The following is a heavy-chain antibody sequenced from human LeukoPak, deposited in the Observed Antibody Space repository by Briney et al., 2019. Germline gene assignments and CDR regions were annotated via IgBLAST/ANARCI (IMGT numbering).Heavy chain of an antibody. Sequence: ASVKVSCKASVYTFTGYYMQWVRQAPGQGLEWMGWINPNSGGTNYAQKFQGWVTMTRDTSISTAYMELSRLRSDDTAVYYCARGEGRGSYYYSDYWGQGTLVTVSS. CDR1: VYTFTGYY. D-gene: IGHD1-26*01. CDR2: INPNSGGT. CDR3: ARGEGRGSYYYSDY. V-gene: IGHV1-2*04. J-gene: IGHJ4*02.